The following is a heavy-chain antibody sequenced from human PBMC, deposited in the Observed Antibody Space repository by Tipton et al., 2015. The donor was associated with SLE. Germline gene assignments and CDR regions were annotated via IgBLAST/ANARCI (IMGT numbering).Heavy chain of an antibody. D-gene: IGHD2-15*01. CDR3: ARRGGFSHAFDI. V-gene: IGHV4-34*01. J-gene: IGHJ3*02. CDR2: INHTGST. Sequence: TLSLTCAVYDGSLSDYYWSWIRQPPGKGLEWIGEINHTGSTNYNPSLKSRVTISVDTSKNQFSLKLSSVTAADTAVYYCARRGGFSHAFDIWGQGTMVTVSS. CDR1: DGSLSDYY.